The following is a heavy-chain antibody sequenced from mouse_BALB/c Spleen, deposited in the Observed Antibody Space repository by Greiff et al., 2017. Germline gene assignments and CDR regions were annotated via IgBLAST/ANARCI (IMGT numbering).Heavy chain of an antibody. V-gene: IGHV3-8*02. J-gene: IGHJ4*01. CDR1: GDSITSGY. CDR3: ALITTVVARYAMDY. D-gene: IGHD1-1*01. CDR2: ISYSGST. Sequence: EVQLQQSGPSLVKPSQTLSLTCSVTGDSITSGYWNWIRKFPGNKLEYMGYISYSGSTYYNPSLKSRISITRDTSKNQYYLQLNSVTTEDTATYYCALITTVVARYAMDYWGQGTSVTVSS.